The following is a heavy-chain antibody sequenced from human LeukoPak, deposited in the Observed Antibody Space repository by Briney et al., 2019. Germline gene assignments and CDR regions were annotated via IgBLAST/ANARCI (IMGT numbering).Heavy chain of an antibody. Sequence: GGSLRLSCAASGFTFSNYAMHWVRQAPGKGLEWVASIKHDGSEKYYVDSVRGRFTISRDNTMNSLYLQMSSLRAEDTAVYYCATDRGWRTSGYYLYYFEYWGQGTLVTYSS. CDR3: ATDRGWRTSGYYLYYFEY. V-gene: IGHV3-7*01. J-gene: IGHJ4*02. CDR2: IKHDGSEK. D-gene: IGHD3-3*01. CDR1: GFTFSNYA.